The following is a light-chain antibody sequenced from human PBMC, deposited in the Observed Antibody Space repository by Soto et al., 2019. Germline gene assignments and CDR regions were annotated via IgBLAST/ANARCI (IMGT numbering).Light chain of an antibody. J-gene: IGKJ5*01. V-gene: IGKV3-20*01. Sequence: EIVLTQSPGTLSLSPGERATLSCRAIQSVSSSYLAWYQQKPGQAPRLLIYGASSRATGIPDRFSGSGSGTDFTLTISRLEPEDFAVYYCQQYGSSPRSGFGQGTRLEIK. CDR2: GAS. CDR3: QQYGSSPRSG. CDR1: QSVSSSY.